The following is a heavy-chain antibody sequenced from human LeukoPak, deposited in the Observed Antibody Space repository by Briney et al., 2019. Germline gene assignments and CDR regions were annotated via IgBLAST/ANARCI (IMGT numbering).Heavy chain of an antibody. V-gene: IGHV4-4*02. Sequence: PSETLSLTCAVSGGSISSSNWWSWVRQPPGKGLEWIGEIYHSGSTNYNPSLKSRVTISVDKSKNQFSLKLSSVTAADTAVYYCARGMAEYDFWSGYYIRFDPWGQGTLVTVSS. CDR1: GGSISSSNW. J-gene: IGHJ5*02. CDR3: ARGMAEYDFWSGYYIRFDP. CDR2: IYHSGST. D-gene: IGHD3-3*01.